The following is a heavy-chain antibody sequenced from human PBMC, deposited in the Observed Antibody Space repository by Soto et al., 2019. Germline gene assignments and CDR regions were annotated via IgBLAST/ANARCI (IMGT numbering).Heavy chain of an antibody. CDR3: SGCSGGACLQGSGMDV. D-gene: IGHD2-15*01. J-gene: IGHJ6*02. V-gene: IGHV3-21*01. CDR2: ISPSTSHI. Sequence: EVHLVESGGGLVKPGGSLRLSCAVSGFTFSSCTMNWVRQAPGKGLEWVSSISPSTSHIYYADSVKGRFTISRDNAKNSLFLQKTSLRAEDTVVYYCSGCSGGACLQGSGMDVWGQGTTVSVSS. CDR1: GFTFSSCT.